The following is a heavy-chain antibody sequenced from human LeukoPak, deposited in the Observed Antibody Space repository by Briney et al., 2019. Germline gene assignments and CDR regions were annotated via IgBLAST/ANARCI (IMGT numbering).Heavy chain of an antibody. CDR2: INPNSGGT. CDR3: ARGYCSGGTCYLVENWLDP. Sequence: ASVRVSCKASGYTLTAYYIYWVRQAPGQGLEWMGRINPNSGGTDYAQNVQGRVTMTRDTSISTAYMELSRLRSDDTAVYCCARGYCSGGTCYLVENWLDPWGQGTLVTVSS. V-gene: IGHV1-2*06. D-gene: IGHD2-15*01. J-gene: IGHJ5*02. CDR1: GYTLTAYY.